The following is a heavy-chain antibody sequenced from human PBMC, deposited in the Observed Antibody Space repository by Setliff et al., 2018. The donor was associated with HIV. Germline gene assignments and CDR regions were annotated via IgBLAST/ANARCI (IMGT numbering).Heavy chain of an antibody. Sequence: SETLSLTCTVSGGSISSSSYYWGWIRQPPGKGLEWIGNIYSGGTTYYNSSLRSRVTISVDTSKNQFSLKLRSVTAADTAFYYCARGVTHPPPFGAFDIWGLGTLVTVSS. J-gene: IGHJ3*02. CDR2: IYSGGTT. CDR3: ARGVTHPPPFGAFDI. CDR1: GGSISSSSYY. V-gene: IGHV4-39*07. D-gene: IGHD5-18*01.